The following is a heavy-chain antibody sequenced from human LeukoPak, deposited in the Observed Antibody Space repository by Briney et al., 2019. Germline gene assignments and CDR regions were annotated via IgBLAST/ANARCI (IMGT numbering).Heavy chain of an antibody. CDR2: IYHSGST. CDR1: GGSISSYY. D-gene: IGHD3-10*01. V-gene: IGHV4-59*04. J-gene: IGHJ5*02. Sequence: KSSETLSLTCTVSGGSISSYYWSWIRQPPGKGLEWIGSIYHSGSTYYNPSLKSRVTISIDTSKNQFSLRLSSVTAADTAVYYCATSLLWFGELSTWGQGTLVTVSS. CDR3: ATSLLWFGELST.